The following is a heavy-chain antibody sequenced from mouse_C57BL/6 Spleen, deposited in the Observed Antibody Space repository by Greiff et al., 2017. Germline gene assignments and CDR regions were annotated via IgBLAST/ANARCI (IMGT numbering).Heavy chain of an antibody. D-gene: IGHD2-3*01. CDR2: ISYDGSN. J-gene: IGHJ4*01. Sequence: EVKLMESGPGLVKPSQSLSLTCSVTGYSITSGYYWNWIRQFPGNKLEWMGYISYDGSNNYNPSLKNRISITRDTSKNQFFLKLNSVTTEDTATYYCAREEGVYDGYWDYAMDYWGQGTSVTVSS. CDR3: AREEGVYDGYWDYAMDY. V-gene: IGHV3-6*01. CDR1: GYSITSGYY.